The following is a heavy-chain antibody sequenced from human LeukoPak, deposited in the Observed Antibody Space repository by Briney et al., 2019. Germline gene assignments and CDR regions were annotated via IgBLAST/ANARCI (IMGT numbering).Heavy chain of an antibody. V-gene: IGHV1-69*05. CDR3: ASNVGEGDFDY. CDR2: IIPIFGTA. D-gene: IGHD3-16*01. Sequence: SVKVSCKASGGTFSSYAISWVRQAPGQGLEWMGRIIPIFGTANYAQKFQGRVTITTDESTSTAYMELSSLRSEDTAVYYCASNVGEGDFDYWGQGTLVTVSS. CDR1: GGTFSSYA. J-gene: IGHJ4*02.